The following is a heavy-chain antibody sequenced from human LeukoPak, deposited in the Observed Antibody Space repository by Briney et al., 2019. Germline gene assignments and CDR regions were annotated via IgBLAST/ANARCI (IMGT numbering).Heavy chain of an antibody. CDR2: ISGSGGST. D-gene: IGHD4-17*01. CDR3: AKDSNGDYPLYFDY. Sequence: GGSLRLSCAASGFTFSSYAMNWVRQAPGKGLEWASTISGSGGSTYYADSVKGRFTISRDKSKNTLYLQMNSLRAEDTALYYCAKDSNGDYPLYFDYWGQGTLVTVSS. CDR1: GFTFSSYA. J-gene: IGHJ4*02. V-gene: IGHV3-23*01.